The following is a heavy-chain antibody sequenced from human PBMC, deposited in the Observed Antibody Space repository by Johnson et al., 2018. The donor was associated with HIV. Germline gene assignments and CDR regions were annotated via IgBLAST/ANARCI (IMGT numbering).Heavy chain of an antibody. V-gene: IGHV3-33*06. CDR1: GFPFSSYA. Sequence: QVQLVESGGGVVQPGRSLRLSCAASGFPFSSYAMHWVRQAPGKGLEWVAVIWYDGSNKYYADSVKGRFTISRDNSKNTLYLQMNSLRAEDTAVYYCAKDDRELDAFDIWGQGTMVTVSS. CDR2: IWYDGSNK. J-gene: IGHJ3*02. CDR3: AKDDRELDAFDI. D-gene: IGHD1-26*01.